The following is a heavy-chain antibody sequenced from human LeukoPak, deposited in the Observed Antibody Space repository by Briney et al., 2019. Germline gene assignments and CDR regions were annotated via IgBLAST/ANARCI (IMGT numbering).Heavy chain of an antibody. CDR2: IIPIFGTA. J-gene: IGHJ6*04. CDR1: GGTFSSYA. Sequence: SVKVSCKASGGTFSSYAISWVRQAPGQGLEWMGGIIPIFGTANYAQKFQGRVTITADKSTSTAYMELSSLRSEDTAVYYYVGPGYGSGNPTVMDVWGKGTTVTVSS. D-gene: IGHD3-10*01. CDR3: VGPGYGSGNPTVMDV. V-gene: IGHV1-69*06.